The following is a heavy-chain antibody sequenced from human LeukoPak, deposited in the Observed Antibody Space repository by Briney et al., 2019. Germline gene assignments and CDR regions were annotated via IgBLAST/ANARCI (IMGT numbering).Heavy chain of an antibody. V-gene: IGHV3-23*01. J-gene: IGHJ5*02. CDR3: AKAPRITMVRVVTHSFDP. CDR1: GLTFSNYA. CDR2: VSDSGTMT. Sequence: GGSLRLSCAASGLTFSNYAMNWVRQAPGKGLEWVSGVSDSGTMTYYARSVKGRFTISRDNSKNTLYLQMNSLRAEDTAVYYCAKAPRITMVRVVTHSFDPWGQGTLVTVSS. D-gene: IGHD3-10*01.